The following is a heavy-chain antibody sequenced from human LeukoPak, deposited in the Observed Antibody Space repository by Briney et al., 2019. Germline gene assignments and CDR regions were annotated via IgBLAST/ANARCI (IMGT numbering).Heavy chain of an antibody. D-gene: IGHD2-21*02. V-gene: IGHV3-23*01. Sequence: GGSLRLSCAASGFTFANHDMSWVRQAPGKGLEWVSGVSASGSSRFYADSVKGRFTVSRDNSKNTLYLQMNSLRVEDTAVYYCAELVTLNFWGQGTLVTVS. CDR3: AELVTLNF. J-gene: IGHJ4*02. CDR2: VSASGSSR. CDR1: GFTFANHD.